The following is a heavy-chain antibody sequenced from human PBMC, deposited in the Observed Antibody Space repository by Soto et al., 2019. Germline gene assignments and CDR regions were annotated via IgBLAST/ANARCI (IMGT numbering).Heavy chain of an antibody. D-gene: IGHD2-2*01. J-gene: IGHJ4*02. Sequence: QVQLVQSGAEVKKPGASVKVSCKSSGYTFTRHGINWVRQAPGQGLEWLGWINPYNGNTKYAHKVQGRVTMTTDTSTSTAYMDLRSLRSDDTAVYYCARGPTSSRVDYWGQGTLVTVSS. CDR1: GYTFTRHG. V-gene: IGHV1-18*01. CDR3: ARGPTSSRVDY. CDR2: INPYNGNT.